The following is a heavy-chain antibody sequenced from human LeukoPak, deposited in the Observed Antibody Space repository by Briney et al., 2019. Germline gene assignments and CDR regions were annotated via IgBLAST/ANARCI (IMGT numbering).Heavy chain of an antibody. D-gene: IGHD5-12*01. CDR1: GGSISSSSFY. CDR3: ARLSGYGLHYYYYMDV. J-gene: IGHJ6*03. CDR2: IYYTGST. V-gene: IGHV4-39*07. Sequence: PSETLSLTCTVSGGSISSSSFYWGWIRQPPGKGLEWIGSIYYTGSTYYNPSLKSRVTISVDTSKKKFSLKMSSVTAADTAVYYCARLSGYGLHYYYYMDVWGKGTTVTVSS.